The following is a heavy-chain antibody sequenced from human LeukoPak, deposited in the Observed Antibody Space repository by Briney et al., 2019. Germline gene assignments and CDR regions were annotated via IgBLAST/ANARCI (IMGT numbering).Heavy chain of an antibody. V-gene: IGHV3-21*01. J-gene: IGHJ6*03. CDR2: ISSSSSYI. CDR3: ARDASLQLPYYYYYMDV. Sequence: GGSLRLSCAASGFTFSSYSMNWVRQAPGKGLEWVSSISSSSSYIYYADSVKGRFTISRDNAKNSLYLQMNSLRAEDTAVYYCARDASLQLPYYYYYMDVWGKGTTVTVSS. CDR1: GFTFSSYS. D-gene: IGHD1-26*01.